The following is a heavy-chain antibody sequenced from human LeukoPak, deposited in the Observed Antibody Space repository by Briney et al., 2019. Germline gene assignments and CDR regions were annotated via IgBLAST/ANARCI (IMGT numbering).Heavy chain of an antibody. D-gene: IGHD6-19*01. V-gene: IGHV4-30-2*01. J-gene: IGHJ4*02. CDR1: GGSISSGGYY. Sequence: PSETLSLTCTVSGGSISSGGYYWSWIRQPPGKGLEWIGYIYHSGSTYYNPSLKSRVTISVDRSKNQFSLKLSSVTAADTAVYYCAREEKVVAGLDYWGQGTLVTVSS. CDR2: IYHSGST. CDR3: AREEKVVAGLDY.